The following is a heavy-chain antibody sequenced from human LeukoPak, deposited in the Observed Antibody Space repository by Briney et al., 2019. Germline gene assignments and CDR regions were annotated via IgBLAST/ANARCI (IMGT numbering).Heavy chain of an antibody. J-gene: IGHJ5*02. V-gene: IGHV4-31*03. CDR1: GGSISSGGYY. CDR3: ARGPRYSSSWYPNWFDP. D-gene: IGHD6-13*01. Sequence: PSQTLSLTCTVSGGSISSGGYYWSWIRQHPGKGLEWIGYIYYSGSTYYSPSLKSRVTISVDTSKNQFSLKLSSVTAADTAVYYCARGPRYSSSWYPNWFDPWGQGTLVTVSS. CDR2: IYYSGST.